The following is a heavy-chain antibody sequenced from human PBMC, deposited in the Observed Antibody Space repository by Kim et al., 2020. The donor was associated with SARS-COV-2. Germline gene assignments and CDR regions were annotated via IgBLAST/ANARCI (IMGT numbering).Heavy chain of an antibody. CDR2: INHSGTT. CDR1: GGAFRPYH. Sequence: SETLSLTCAVYGGAFRPYHWSWIRQPPGKGLEWIGEINHSGTTTYNPSLKSRVTMSVDTSKNQFSLNVRSVTAADTAVYYCARDDAYNLDAFDILGEGT. D-gene: IGHD1-1*01. CDR3: ARDDAYNLDAFDI. V-gene: IGHV4-34*01. J-gene: IGHJ3*02.